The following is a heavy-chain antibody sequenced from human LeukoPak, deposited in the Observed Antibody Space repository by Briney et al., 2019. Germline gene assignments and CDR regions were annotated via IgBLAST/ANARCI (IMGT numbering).Heavy chain of an antibody. CDR3: ARGHSSSWYGYIYY. Sequence: SETLSLTCAVYGGSFSRYYWSWIRQPPGKGLEWIGEINHSGSTNYNPSLKSRVTISVDTSKNQFSLKLSSVTAADTAVYYCARGHSSSWYGYIYYWGQGTLVTVSS. CDR1: GGSFSRYY. D-gene: IGHD6-13*01. CDR2: INHSGST. V-gene: IGHV4-34*01. J-gene: IGHJ4*02.